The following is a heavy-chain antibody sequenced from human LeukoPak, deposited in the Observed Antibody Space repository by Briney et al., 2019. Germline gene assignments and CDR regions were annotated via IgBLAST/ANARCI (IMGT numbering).Heavy chain of an antibody. CDR1: GGSFSGYY. D-gene: IGHD3-10*01. CDR2: INHSGST. CDR3: AREDQYYGSGSFDY. J-gene: IGHJ4*02. Sequence: SETLSLTCAVYGGSFSGYYWSWIRQPPGKGLERIGEINHSGSTNYNPSLKSRVTISVDTSKNQFSQKLSSVTAADTAVYYCAREDQYYGSGSFDYWGQGTLVTVSS. V-gene: IGHV4-34*01.